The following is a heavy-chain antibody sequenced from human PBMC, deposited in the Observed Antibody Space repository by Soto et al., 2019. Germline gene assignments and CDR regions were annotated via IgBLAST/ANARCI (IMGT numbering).Heavy chain of an antibody. Sequence: GGSLRLSCAASGFTFNRYSMNWVRQAPGKGLEWVSSISSTTNYIYYGDSMKGRFTISRDNAKNSLYLEMNSLRAEDTAVYSCARESEELTSNFDFWGQGTMVTVSS. CDR2: ISSTTNYI. CDR3: ARESEELTSNFDF. J-gene: IGHJ4*01. D-gene: IGHD1-7*01. CDR1: GFTFNRYS. V-gene: IGHV3-21*06.